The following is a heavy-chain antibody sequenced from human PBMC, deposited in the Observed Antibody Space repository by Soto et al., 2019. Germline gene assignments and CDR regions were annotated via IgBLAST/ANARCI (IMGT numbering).Heavy chain of an antibody. V-gene: IGHV5-51*01. Sequence: GESLKISCKASGYIFTDFWIGWVRQMPGKGLEWMGLVYPGDSDTKYTPSFQGQVTISADKSTTTAYLQWSSRKASDTAIYYCARPLAVPSISGAFYYYGMDVWGQGTSVTAP. CDR1: GYIFTDFW. J-gene: IGHJ6*02. CDR3: ARPLAVPSISGAFYYYGMDV. CDR2: VYPGDSDT. D-gene: IGHD3-3*02.